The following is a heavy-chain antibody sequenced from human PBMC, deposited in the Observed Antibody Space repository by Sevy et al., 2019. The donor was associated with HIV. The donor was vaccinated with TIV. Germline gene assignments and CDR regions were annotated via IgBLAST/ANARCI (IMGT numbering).Heavy chain of an antibody. J-gene: IGHJ4*02. CDR3: ARLTNSGWYKIDY. V-gene: IGHV4-39*01. Sequence: SETLSLTCTVSGGSISGNTYYWGWIRQPPGKGLEWIGNVYNGGSSDDNPSLKSRITLWVDTSRTKFSLNLRSVTAADTAVYYCARLTNSGWYKIDYWGQGTLVTVSS. D-gene: IGHD6-19*01. CDR2: VYNGGSS. CDR1: GGSISGNTYY.